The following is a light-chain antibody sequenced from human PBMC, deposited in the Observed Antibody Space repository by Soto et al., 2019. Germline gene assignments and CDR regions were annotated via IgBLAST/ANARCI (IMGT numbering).Light chain of an antibody. V-gene: IGKV3-11*01. CDR3: QHRSNWPAAIT. J-gene: IGKJ5*01. Sequence: EIVLTQSPATLSLSPGERATLSCRASQSVRSSLAWYQQKPGQAPRLLIYDASNRATGIPARFSGSGSGTDSNLTISNRATEDYAVFFCQHRSNWPAAITFGKGTQREIK. CDR2: DAS. CDR1: QSVRSS.